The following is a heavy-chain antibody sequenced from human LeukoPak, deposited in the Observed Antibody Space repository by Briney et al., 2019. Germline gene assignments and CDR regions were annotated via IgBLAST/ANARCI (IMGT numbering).Heavy chain of an antibody. CDR2: ITANGDAT. CDR3: ATFGVIVRNDYFDF. V-gene: IGHV3-23*01. CDR1: GFTFSTYS. D-gene: IGHD3-3*01. Sequence: GGSLRLSCEASGFTFSTYSMNWVRQAPGKGLQWVSSITANGDATYYADSVKGRFTISRDNSKNTLYLQMSSLRAEDTAVYFCATFGVIVRNDYFDFWGQGALVAVSS. J-gene: IGHJ4*02.